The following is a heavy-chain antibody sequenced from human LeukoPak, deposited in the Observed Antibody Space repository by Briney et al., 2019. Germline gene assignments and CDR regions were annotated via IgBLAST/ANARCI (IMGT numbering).Heavy chain of an antibody. J-gene: IGHJ4*02. CDR3: ARHSYYYDSSGYYYGDY. CDR2: IDPSDSYT. V-gene: IGHV5-10-1*01. D-gene: IGHD3-22*01. Sequence: GESLRISCKGSGYSFTSYWISWVRQMPGKGLEWMGRIDPSDSYTNYSPSFQGHVTISADKSISTAYLQWSSLKASDTAMYYCARHSYYYDSSGYYYGDYWGQGTLVTFSS. CDR1: GYSFTSYW.